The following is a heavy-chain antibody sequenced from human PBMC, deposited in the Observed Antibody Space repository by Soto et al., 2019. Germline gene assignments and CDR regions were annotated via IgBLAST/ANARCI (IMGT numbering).Heavy chain of an antibody. V-gene: IGHV4-31*03. CDR1: GGSISSGGYY. CDR2: IYYSGST. Sequence: PSETLSLTCTVSGGSISSGGYYWSWIRQHPGKGLEWIGYIYYSGSTYYNPSIKSRVTISVDTSKNQFSLKLSSVTAADTAVYYCARGGVTMVRGAYYYYGMDVWGQGTTVTVS. CDR3: ARGGVTMVRGAYYYYGMDV. D-gene: IGHD3-10*01. J-gene: IGHJ6*02.